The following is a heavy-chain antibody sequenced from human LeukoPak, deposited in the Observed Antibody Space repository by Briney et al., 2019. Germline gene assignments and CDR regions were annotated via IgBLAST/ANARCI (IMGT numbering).Heavy chain of an antibody. Sequence: ASVKVSCKASGYTITNNYMHWVRQAPGQGLEWMGWINPNSGGTNYAQKFQGRVTMTRDTSISTAYMELSRLRSDDTAVYYCARDTQQLGLLFFFDYWGQGTLVTVSS. CDR2: INPNSGGT. CDR1: GYTITNNY. CDR3: ARDTQQLGLLFFFDY. D-gene: IGHD6-13*01. J-gene: IGHJ4*02. V-gene: IGHV1-2*02.